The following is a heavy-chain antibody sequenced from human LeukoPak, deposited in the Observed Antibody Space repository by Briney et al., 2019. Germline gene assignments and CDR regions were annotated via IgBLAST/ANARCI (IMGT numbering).Heavy chain of an antibody. D-gene: IGHD6-6*01. J-gene: IGHJ4*02. CDR2: ISSSGSTI. CDR3: ASPKGSSIAARPVEY. Sequence: GGSLRLSCAASGFTFSSYEMNWVRQAPGKGLEWVSYISSSGSTIYYADSVKGRFTISRDNAKNSLYLQMNSLRAEDTAVYYCASPKGSSIAARPVEYWGQGTLVTVSS. CDR1: GFTFSSYE. V-gene: IGHV3-48*03.